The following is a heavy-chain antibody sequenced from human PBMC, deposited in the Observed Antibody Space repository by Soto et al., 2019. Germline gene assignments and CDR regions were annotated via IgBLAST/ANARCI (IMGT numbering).Heavy chain of an antibody. CDR1: GGSISSGDYY. D-gene: IGHD3-16*01. V-gene: IGHV4-30-4*01. CDR2: IYYSGST. J-gene: IGHJ4*02. Sequence: QVQLQESGPGLVKPSQTLSLTCTVSGGSISSGDYYWSWIRQPPGKGLEWIGYIYYSGSTYYNPTLRSRVTLTVAPSKNQFSLELSSVTAADPAVYYCASAYGWGSSNDYWGQGTLVTVSS. CDR3: ASAYGWGSSNDY.